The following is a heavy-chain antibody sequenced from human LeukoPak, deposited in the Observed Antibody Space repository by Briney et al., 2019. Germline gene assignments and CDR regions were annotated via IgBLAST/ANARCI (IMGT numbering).Heavy chain of an antibody. CDR3: ARASSGFYHYYGMDV. V-gene: IGHV4-34*01. CDR1: GGSFSGYY. CDR2: INHSGST. J-gene: IGHJ6*04. Sequence: SETLSLTCAVYGGSFSGYYWSWIRQLPGKGLEWIGEINHSGSTNYNPSLKSRVTISVDTSKNQFSLKLSSVTAADTAVYYCARASSGFYHYYGMDVWGKGTTVTVSS. D-gene: IGHD3-10*01.